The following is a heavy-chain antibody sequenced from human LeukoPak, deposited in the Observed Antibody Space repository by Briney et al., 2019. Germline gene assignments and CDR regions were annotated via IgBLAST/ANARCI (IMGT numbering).Heavy chain of an antibody. CDR2: INPSGGNT. CDR3: ARIIGADPEFRV. Sequence: ASVTVSCKASGYTFTRYYMHWVRQAPGQGLEWMGIINPSGGNTNYAQKFQGRVTITRDMSTSTAYMELRSLRSDDTAVYYCARIIGADPEFRVWGQGTMVTVSS. D-gene: IGHD3-16*01. J-gene: IGHJ3*01. V-gene: IGHV1-46*01. CDR1: GYTFTRYY.